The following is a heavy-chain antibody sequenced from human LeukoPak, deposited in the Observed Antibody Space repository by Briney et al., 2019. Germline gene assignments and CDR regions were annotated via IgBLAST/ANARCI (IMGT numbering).Heavy chain of an antibody. D-gene: IGHD6-19*01. CDR1: GGTFSSYA. CDR3: ARGGSPSIAVAGTGLGY. J-gene: IGHJ4*02. V-gene: IGHV1-2*02. CDR2: INPNSGGT. Sequence: ASVKVSCKASGGTFSSYAISWVRQAPGQGLEWMGWINPNSGGTNYAQKFQGRVTMTRDTSISTAYMELSRLRSDDTAVYYCARGGSPSIAVAGTGLGYWGQGTLVTVSS.